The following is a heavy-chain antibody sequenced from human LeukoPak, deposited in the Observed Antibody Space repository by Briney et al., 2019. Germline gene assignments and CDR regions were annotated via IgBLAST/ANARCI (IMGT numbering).Heavy chain of an antibody. D-gene: IGHD3-9*01. J-gene: IGHJ4*02. V-gene: IGHV4-39*01. CDR3: ARLLRADILTGYRAYYFDY. Sequence: SETLSLTCTVSGGSISSSSYYWGWIRHPPGKGLEWIGSNNPSLKSRVTISVDTSKNQFSLKLSSVTAADTAVYYCARLLRADILTGYRAYYFDYWGQGTLVTVSS. CDR1: GGSISSSSYY.